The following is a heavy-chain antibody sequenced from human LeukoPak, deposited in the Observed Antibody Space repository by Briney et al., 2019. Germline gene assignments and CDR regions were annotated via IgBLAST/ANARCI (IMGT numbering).Heavy chain of an antibody. CDR1: GFTFAGFA. V-gene: IGHV3-23*01. D-gene: IGHD2-2*01. Sequence: GGSLRLSCAASGFTFAGFATSWVRQAPGKGLEWVSGISGSGRSTYYADSVKGRFTISRDNSKNTLYLQMNSLRAEDTAVYYCARDEVPDIVVVPAAMAIWGQGTMVTVSS. CDR2: ISGSGRST. J-gene: IGHJ3*02. CDR3: ARDEVPDIVVVPAAMAI.